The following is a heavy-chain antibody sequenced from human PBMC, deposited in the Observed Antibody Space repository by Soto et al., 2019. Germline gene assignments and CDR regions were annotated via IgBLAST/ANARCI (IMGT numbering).Heavy chain of an antibody. D-gene: IGHD3-3*01. J-gene: IGHJ4*02. CDR2: IYYSGST. V-gene: IGHV4-39*02. Sequence: PWETLSLTCTVSGGSISSSSYYWGWIRQPPGKGLEWIGSIYYSGSTYYNPSLKSRVTISVDTSKNQFSLKLSSVTAADTAVYYCAREGQTVTIFGVVTYGPDYWGQRTLLTVSS. CDR3: AREGQTVTIFGVVTYGPDY. CDR1: GGSISSSSYY.